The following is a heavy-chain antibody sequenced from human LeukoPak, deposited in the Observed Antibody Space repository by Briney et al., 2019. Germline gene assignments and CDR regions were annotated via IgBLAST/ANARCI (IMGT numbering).Heavy chain of an antibody. CDR2: VSSGSSTI. J-gene: IGHJ5*02. CDR3: ARVWFGELFWFDP. CDR1: GFTFSDYY. Sequence: GGSLRLSCEASGFTFSDYYMCWIRQAPGKALEWVSYVSSGSSTIYYADSVKGRFTVSRDNAKNSLYLQMNSLRAEDTAVYYCARVWFGELFWFDPWGQGTLVTVSS. D-gene: IGHD3-10*01. V-gene: IGHV3-11*04.